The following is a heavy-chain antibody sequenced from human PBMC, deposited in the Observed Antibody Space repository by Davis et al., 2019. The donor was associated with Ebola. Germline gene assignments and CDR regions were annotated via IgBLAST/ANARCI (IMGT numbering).Heavy chain of an antibody. CDR2: IQFDGRNR. D-gene: IGHD5-24*01. Sequence: PGGSLRLSCTVSGIVFSETGFHWVRRAPGKGLEWVAFIQFDGRNRNYTDSVKGRFTISRDNSKNTVFLQMNSLRSEDTALYYCAKDEDMATIFDLWGQGTMVMVSS. V-gene: IGHV3-30*02. CDR3: AKDEDMATIFDL. J-gene: IGHJ3*01. CDR1: GIVFSETG.